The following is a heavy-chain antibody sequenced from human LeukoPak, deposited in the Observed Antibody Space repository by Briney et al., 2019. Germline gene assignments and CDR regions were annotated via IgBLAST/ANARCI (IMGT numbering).Heavy chain of an antibody. D-gene: IGHD6-13*01. V-gene: IGHV6-1*01. Sequence: SQTLSLTFAISGDSVSSNSAAWNWIRQSPSRGLEWLGRTYYRSKWYNDYAVSVKSRITINPDTSKNQFSLQLNSVTPEDTAVCYCARVLRQQPGISQNYYYMDVWGKGTTVTVSS. J-gene: IGHJ6*03. CDR2: TYYRSKWYN. CDR1: GDSVSSNSAA. CDR3: ARVLRQQPGISQNYYYMDV.